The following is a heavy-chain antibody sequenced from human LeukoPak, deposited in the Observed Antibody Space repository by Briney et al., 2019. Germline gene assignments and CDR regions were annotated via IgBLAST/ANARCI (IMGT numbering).Heavy chain of an antibody. V-gene: IGHV1-69*01. CDR2: IINMLGTA. D-gene: IGHD4-17*01. J-gene: IGHJ6*02. CDR3: ARATVTTGISLGSMDV. CDR1: GGTFRTHA. Sequence: ASVKVSCKASGGTFRTHAISWVRQAPGQGLEWMGGIINMLGTANYAQRFQGRVTITAVESTRTVYMELSSLRSEDTAVYYCARATVTTGISLGSMDVWGQGTTVIVSS.